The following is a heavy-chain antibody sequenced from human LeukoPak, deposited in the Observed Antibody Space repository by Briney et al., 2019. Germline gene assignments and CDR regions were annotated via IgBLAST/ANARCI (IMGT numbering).Heavy chain of an antibody. CDR3: ARVDISTLI. V-gene: IGHV1-2*06. J-gene: IGHJ4*02. D-gene: IGHD2-2*01. CDR1: GYTFTGYY. CDR2: INPNSGGT. Sequence: ASVKVSCKASGYTFTGYYIHWVRQAPGQGLEWMGRINPNSGGTNYVQKFQGRVTMTTDTSISTAYMELSRLRSDDTAVYYCARVDISTLIWGQGTLVSVSS.